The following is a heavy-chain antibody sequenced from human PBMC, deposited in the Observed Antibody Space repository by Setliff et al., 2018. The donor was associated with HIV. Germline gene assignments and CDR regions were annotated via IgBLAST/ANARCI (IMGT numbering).Heavy chain of an antibody. V-gene: IGHV4-4*02. J-gene: IGHJ6*02. CDR2: INYSGNT. Sequence: SETLSLTCAVSGVSISSRNWWSWVRHPPGKGLEWIGEINYSGNTNYNPSLKTRVTISVDTSRNEFFLNMGSVTAADTAVYYCAKGRRGYDSRLFYYHHGMDVWGQGTTVTVSS. CDR3: AKGRRGYDSRLFYYHHGMDV. D-gene: IGHD5-12*01. CDR1: GVSISSRNW.